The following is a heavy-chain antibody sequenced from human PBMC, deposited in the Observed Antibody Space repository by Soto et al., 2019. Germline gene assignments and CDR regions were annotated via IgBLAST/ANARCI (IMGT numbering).Heavy chain of an antibody. J-gene: IGHJ4*02. Sequence: VQLVQSGAEVRKPGASVKVSCKASGYTFYTYTFSWVRQAPGQGLEWMGSITPIYPTTNYAEKFQGRLTVTADGSTNTAYMELNSLTSEDTAVYYCARIPRYSFPTSDDLDSWGQGTLVTVSS. CDR2: ITPIYPTT. CDR1: GYTFYTYT. V-gene: IGHV1-69*18. D-gene: IGHD5-18*01. CDR3: ARIPRYSFPTSDDLDS.